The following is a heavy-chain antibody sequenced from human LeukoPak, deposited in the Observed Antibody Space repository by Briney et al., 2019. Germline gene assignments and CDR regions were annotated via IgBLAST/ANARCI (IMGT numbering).Heavy chain of an antibody. D-gene: IGHD2-15*01. Sequence: SETLSLTCTLSGGSISSGDYYWSWIRQPPGKGLEWIGYIYYSGSTYYNPSLKSRVTISVDTSKNQFSLKLNSVTAEDTAVYYCASLARGYCSGCRCYYFDYWGQGTLVTVPS. CDR2: IYYSGST. V-gene: IGHV4-30-4*01. CDR1: GGSISSGDYY. CDR3: ASLARGYCSGCRCYYFDY. J-gene: IGHJ4*02.